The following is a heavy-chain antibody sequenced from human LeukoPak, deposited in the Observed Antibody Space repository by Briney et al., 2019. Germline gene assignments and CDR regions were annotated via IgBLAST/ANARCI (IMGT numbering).Heavy chain of an antibody. CDR2: IYHSGST. D-gene: IGHD3-3*01. Sequence: PSQTLSLTCAVSGCSISSGAYCWSWIRQPPGKGLEWIGYIYHSGSTYYNPSLKSRVTISVDRSKNQFSLKLSSVTAADTAVYYCARLSDGEGAYDFWSGYPAQFDYWGQGTLVTVSS. J-gene: IGHJ4*02. CDR3: ARLSDGEGAYDFWSGYPAQFDY. CDR1: GCSISSGAYC. V-gene: IGHV4-30-2*01.